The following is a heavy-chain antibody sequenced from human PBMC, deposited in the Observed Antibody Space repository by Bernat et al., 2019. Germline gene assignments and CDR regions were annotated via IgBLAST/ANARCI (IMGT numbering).Heavy chain of an antibody. Sequence: QVQLVESGGGVVQPGRSLRLTCAASGFTFSSYGMHWVRQAPGKGLEWVAVISYDGSNKYYADSVKGRFTISRDNSKNTLYLQMNSLRAEDTAVYYCARDLRYSNYFWFDPWGQGTLVTVSS. CDR2: ISYDGSNK. J-gene: IGHJ5*02. CDR1: GFTFSSYG. CDR3: ARDLRYSNYFWFDP. D-gene: IGHD4-11*01. V-gene: IGHV3-30*03.